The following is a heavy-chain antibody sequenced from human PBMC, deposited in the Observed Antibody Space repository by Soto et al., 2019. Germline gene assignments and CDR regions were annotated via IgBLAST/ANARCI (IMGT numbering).Heavy chain of an antibody. CDR1: GYTFSSYT. Sequence: QVQLVQSGAEVKKPGASVKVSCKASGYTFSSYTISWVRQAPGQGLEWMGRIIPILGIANYAQKFQGRVTITADKSTSTAYMELSSLRSEDTAVYYCARDPPGMRIQYFQHWGQGTLVTVSS. D-gene: IGHD3-10*01. V-gene: IGHV1-69*09. CDR3: ARDPPGMRIQYFQH. CDR2: IIPILGIA. J-gene: IGHJ1*01.